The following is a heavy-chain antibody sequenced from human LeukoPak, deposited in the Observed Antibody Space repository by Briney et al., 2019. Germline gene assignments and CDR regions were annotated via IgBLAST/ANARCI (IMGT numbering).Heavy chain of an antibody. Sequence: GGSLRLSCAASGFTFSSYEMNWVRQAPGKGLEWVSYISGGGTTIYYADSVRGRFTISRDNAKNSLYLQMHSLGAEDMGVYYCASLGYCRGGSCSSDNWFDPWGRGTLVTVSS. CDR1: GFTFSSYE. V-gene: IGHV3-48*03. CDR3: ASLGYCRGGSCSSDNWFDP. J-gene: IGHJ5*02. D-gene: IGHD2-15*01. CDR2: ISGGGTTI.